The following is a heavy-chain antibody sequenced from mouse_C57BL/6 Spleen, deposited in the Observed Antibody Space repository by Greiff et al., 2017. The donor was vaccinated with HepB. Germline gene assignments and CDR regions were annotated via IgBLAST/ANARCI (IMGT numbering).Heavy chain of an antibody. D-gene: IGHD3-2*02. CDR2: ISDGGSYT. Sequence: EVQGVESGGGLVKPGGSLKLSCAASGFTFSSYAMSWVRQTPEKRLEWVATISDGGSYTYYPDNVKGRFTISRDNAKNNLYLQMSHLKSEDTAMYYCARDRRQLRLLDYWGQGTTLTVSS. CDR1: GFTFSSYA. CDR3: ARDRRQLRLLDY. J-gene: IGHJ2*01. V-gene: IGHV5-4*01.